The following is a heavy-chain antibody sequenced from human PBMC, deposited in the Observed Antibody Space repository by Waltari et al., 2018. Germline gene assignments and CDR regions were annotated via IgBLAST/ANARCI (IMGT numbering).Heavy chain of an antibody. V-gene: IGHV3-74*01. CDR3: ARKGGRGYTYGPFYFDS. D-gene: IGHD5-18*01. J-gene: IGHJ4*02. CDR1: GSTLRDSW. CDR2: INGDGYGI. Sequence: VQLLEAGGDLVQPGGSLRLSCSASGSTLRDSWMHWVRQAPGKGLVWVARINGDGYGITYSDSVQGRFTISRDNTKNTVYLQLNSLRADDTAVYYCARKGGRGYTYGPFYFDSWGRGTLVTVSS.